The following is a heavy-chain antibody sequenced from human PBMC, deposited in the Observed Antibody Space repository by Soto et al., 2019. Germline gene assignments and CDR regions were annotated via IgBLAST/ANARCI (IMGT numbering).Heavy chain of an antibody. J-gene: IGHJ5*02. CDR1: GGSVTNHH. Sequence: SETLSLTCSVSGGSVTNHHLSWIRQPPGKGLEWMGHISYNGSPSYNPSLWSRVTMSVDKSNSQFSLKLSSLTAADTAVYYCARSVFPWGQGTRVTVSS. V-gene: IGHV4-59*08. CDR2: ISYNGSP. CDR3: ARSVFP.